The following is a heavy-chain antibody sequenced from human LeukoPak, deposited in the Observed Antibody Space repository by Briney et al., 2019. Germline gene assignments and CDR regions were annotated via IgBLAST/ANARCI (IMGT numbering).Heavy chain of an antibody. J-gene: IGHJ3*02. V-gene: IGHV4-39*01. D-gene: IGHD6-19*01. Sequence: KPSETLSLTCTVSCGSISSSSYYWGWIRQPPGKGLEWIGSIYYSGSTYYNPSLKSRVTISVDTSKNQFSLKLSSVTAADTAVYYIAVAGAKGDAFDIWGQGTMVTVSS. CDR2: IYYSGST. CDR3: AVAGAKGDAFDI. CDR1: CGSISSSSYY.